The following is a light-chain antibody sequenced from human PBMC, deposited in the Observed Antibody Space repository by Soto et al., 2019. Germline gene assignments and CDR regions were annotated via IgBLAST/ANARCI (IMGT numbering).Light chain of an antibody. V-gene: IGKV3-20*01. Sequence: ILFTQSPGTLSLSPGEKATPSCRALQSIYSGYLAWYQQKPGQAPRLLIYGASTRATGIPDRFSGSGSGTDFTLTINRLEPEDFAVYYCQQYGSRPFTFGQGTKWISN. CDR1: QSIYSGY. J-gene: IGKJ2*01. CDR3: QQYGSRPFT. CDR2: GAS.